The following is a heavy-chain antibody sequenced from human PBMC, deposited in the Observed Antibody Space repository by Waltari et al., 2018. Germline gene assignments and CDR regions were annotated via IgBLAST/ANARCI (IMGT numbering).Heavy chain of an antibody. V-gene: IGHV4-34*01. D-gene: IGHD1-26*01. Sequence: QVQLQQWGAGLLKPSETLSLTCAVYGGSFSGYYWSWIRQPPGKGLEWVGESNHSGSTNHNPSLKSRVTISVDTSKNQFSLKLSSVTAADTAVYYCARAHRGARSLYYYYYMDVWGKGTTVTVSS. CDR2: SNHSGST. CDR1: GGSFSGYY. CDR3: ARAHRGARSLYYYYYMDV. J-gene: IGHJ6*03.